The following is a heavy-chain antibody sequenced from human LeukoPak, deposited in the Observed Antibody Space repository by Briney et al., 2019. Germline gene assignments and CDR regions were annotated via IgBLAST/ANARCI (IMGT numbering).Heavy chain of an antibody. CDR2: IYYSGST. D-gene: IGHD6-13*01. CDR1: GGSISSSSYY. J-gene: IGHJ6*03. Sequence: NPSETLSLTCTVSGGSISSSSYYWGWIRQPPGKGLEWIGSIYYSGSTYYNPSLKSRVTISVDTSKNQFSLKLSSVTAADTAVYYCARHVYSSSWYYYYYYMDVWGKGTTVTISS. CDR3: ARHVYSSSWYYYYYYMDV. V-gene: IGHV4-39*01.